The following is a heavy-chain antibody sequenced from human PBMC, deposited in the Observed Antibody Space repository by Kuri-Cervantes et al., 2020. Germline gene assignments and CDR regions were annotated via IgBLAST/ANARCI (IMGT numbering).Heavy chain of an antibody. CDR2: IRYDGSNK. CDR3: ARGQQLFDY. J-gene: IGHJ4*02. CDR1: GFTVSSNY. D-gene: IGHD5-24*01. Sequence: LSLTCAASGFTVSSNYMSWVRQAPGKGLEWVAVIRYDGSNKYYADSVKGRFTISRDNAQNSLYLQMSSLRVEDTAIYYCARGQQLFDYWGQGTLVTVSS. V-gene: IGHV3-33*08.